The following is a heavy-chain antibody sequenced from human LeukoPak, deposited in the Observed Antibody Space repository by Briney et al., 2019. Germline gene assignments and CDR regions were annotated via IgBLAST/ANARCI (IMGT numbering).Heavy chain of an antibody. J-gene: IGHJ4*02. D-gene: IGHD4-17*01. Sequence: ASVKVSCKASGGTFSNYAISWVRQAPGQGLEWMGGIIPIFATANYAQKFQGRVTITADESTSTAYMELSSLRSEDTAVYYCARDDYGEKLDYWGQGTLVTVSS. CDR1: GGTFSNYA. V-gene: IGHV1-69*13. CDR3: ARDDYGEKLDY. CDR2: IIPIFATA.